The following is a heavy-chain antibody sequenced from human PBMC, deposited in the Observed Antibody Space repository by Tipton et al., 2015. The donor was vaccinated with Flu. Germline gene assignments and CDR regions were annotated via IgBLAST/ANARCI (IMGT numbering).Heavy chain of an antibody. CDR3: ARGHLYYDSSGYPPYYSDY. CDR1: GFTFSTYG. V-gene: IGHV3-33*01. CDR2: IWYDGTNE. D-gene: IGHD3-22*01. Sequence: SLRLSCIASGFTFSTYGMTWVRQAPGKGLESVALIWYDGTNEYYIDSVRGRFTISRDNSKNTLYLQMNSLTAEDTGVYYCARGHLYYDSSGYPPYYSDYWGQGTPVIVSS. J-gene: IGHJ4*02.